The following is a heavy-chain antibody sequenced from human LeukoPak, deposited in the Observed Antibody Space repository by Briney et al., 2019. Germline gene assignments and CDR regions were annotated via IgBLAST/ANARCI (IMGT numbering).Heavy chain of an antibody. CDR1: GFTFSGYS. D-gene: IGHD1-1*01. V-gene: IGHV3-48*02. CDR2: ISSSGSTI. J-gene: IGHJ5*02. CDR3: ARDLEATGPNWFDP. Sequence: GGSLRLSCAGSGFTFSGYSMNWVRQAPGKGLEWVSYISSSGSTIYYADSVKARFTISRDNAKNSLYLQMNSLRDEDTAVYYCARDLEATGPNWFDPWGQGTLVTVSS.